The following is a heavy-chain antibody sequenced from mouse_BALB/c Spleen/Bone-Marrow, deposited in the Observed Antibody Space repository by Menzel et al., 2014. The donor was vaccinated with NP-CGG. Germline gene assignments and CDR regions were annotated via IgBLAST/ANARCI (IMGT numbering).Heavy chain of an antibody. CDR2: IISGGSST. V-gene: IGHV5-6*02. Sequence: DVKLVESGGDLVKPGGSLKLSCAASGFTFSSYGMSWVRQTPDKRLEWVATIISGGSSTYYPDSVKGRFTISRDDAKNTLYLQISSLKSEDTAMYYCTRQAHEGAWFPYWGQGTLVTVSA. J-gene: IGHJ3*01. CDR1: GFTFSSYG. CDR3: TRQAHEGAWFPY.